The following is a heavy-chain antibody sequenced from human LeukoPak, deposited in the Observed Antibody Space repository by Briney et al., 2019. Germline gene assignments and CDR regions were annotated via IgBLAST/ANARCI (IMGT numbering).Heavy chain of an antibody. CDR2: FNPNPGAT. CDR3: AREDPGGWYDY. Sequence: ASVKVSCKASGYTFTVYYMHWLRQAPGQGLEWMGWFNPNPGATIHVKTVKGRVRMTRNKSIRTAYLALNRLSCDDTAVYYCAREDPGGWYDYWGQGTLVSVSS. V-gene: IGHV1-2*02. CDR1: GYTFTVYY. J-gene: IGHJ4*02. D-gene: IGHD6-19*01.